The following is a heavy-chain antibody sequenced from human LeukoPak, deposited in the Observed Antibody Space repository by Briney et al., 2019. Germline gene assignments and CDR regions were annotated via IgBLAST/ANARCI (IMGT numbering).Heavy chain of an antibody. Sequence: ASVKVSCKASGGTFSSYAISWVRQAPGQGLEWMGGIIPIFGTANYAQKFQGRVTITADKSTSTAYMELSSLRAEDTAVYYCARGLGSGRHAFDIWGQGTMVTVSS. CDR1: GGTFSSYA. D-gene: IGHD3-10*01. V-gene: IGHV1-69*06. J-gene: IGHJ3*02. CDR2: IIPIFGTA. CDR3: ARGLGSGRHAFDI.